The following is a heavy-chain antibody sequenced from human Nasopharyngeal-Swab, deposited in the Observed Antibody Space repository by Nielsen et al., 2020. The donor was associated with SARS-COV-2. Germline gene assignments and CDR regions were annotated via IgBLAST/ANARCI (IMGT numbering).Heavy chain of an antibody. CDR3: ARDPRPDYPYHMDV. J-gene: IGHJ6*03. V-gene: IGHV1-3*01. CDR2: INAGNGDT. D-gene: IGHD4-11*01. Sequence: WVRQAPGQRLEWLGWINAGNGDTKYSQRFQGRVTITRDTSASIAYMDLTSLRSEDTAVYYCARDPRPDYPYHMDVWGKGTTVTVSS.